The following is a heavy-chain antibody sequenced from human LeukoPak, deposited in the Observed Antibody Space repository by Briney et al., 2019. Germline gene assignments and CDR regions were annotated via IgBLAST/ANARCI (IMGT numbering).Heavy chain of an antibody. CDR1: GGAISSYC. V-gene: IGHV4-59*01. CDR3: AGCIAGTYYYYYGMDV. D-gene: IGHD6-13*01. CDR2: IYYSGST. J-gene: IGHJ6*02. Sequence: PSETLSLTCTVSGGAISSYCWSWIRQPPGKGLEWSGYIYYSGSTNYNPSLKSRVTISVDTSKNQFSLKLSSVTAADTAVYYCAGCIAGTYYYYYGMDVWGQGTTVTVSS.